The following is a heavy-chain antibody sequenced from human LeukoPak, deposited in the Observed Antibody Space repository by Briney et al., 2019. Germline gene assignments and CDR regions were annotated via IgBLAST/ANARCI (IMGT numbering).Heavy chain of an antibody. CDR2: IYTSGST. D-gene: IGHD6-25*01. CDR3: ARISAAGPTDY. Sequence: SETLSLTCTVSGGSISSGSYYWSWIRQPAGKGLEWIGRIYTSGSTNYNPSLKTRVTISVDASKNHFSLNLSSVTAADTAVYYCARISAAGPTDYWGQGTLVTVSS. V-gene: IGHV4-61*02. J-gene: IGHJ4*02. CDR1: GGSISSGSYY.